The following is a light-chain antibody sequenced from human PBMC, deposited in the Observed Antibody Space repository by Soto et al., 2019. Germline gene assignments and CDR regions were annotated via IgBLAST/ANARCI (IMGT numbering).Light chain of an antibody. CDR2: DAS. J-gene: IGKJ1*01. V-gene: IGKV3-11*01. CDR1: QTVSTF. CDR3: QNYNSYSEE. Sequence: EIVLTQSPDTLSLSPGERSARSCRASQTVSTFLAWYQQKPGQAPRLIVYDASKRAPGIPSRFSGSGSGTEFTLTISSLQPDDFATYYCQNYNSYSEEFGQGTKVDIK.